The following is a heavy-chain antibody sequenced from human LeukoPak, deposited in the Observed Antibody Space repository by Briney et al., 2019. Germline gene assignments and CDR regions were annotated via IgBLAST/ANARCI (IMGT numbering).Heavy chain of an antibody. Sequence: GGSLRLSCAASGFTFSSYWMSWVRQAPGKGLEWVANIKQDGSEKYYVDSVKGRFTISRDNAKNSLYLQMNSLRAEDTAVYYCATSVTMIAVGKDNWFDPWGQGTLVTVSS. J-gene: IGHJ5*02. CDR2: IKQDGSEK. D-gene: IGHD3-22*01. CDR3: ATSVTMIAVGKDNWFDP. CDR1: GFTFSSYW. V-gene: IGHV3-7*03.